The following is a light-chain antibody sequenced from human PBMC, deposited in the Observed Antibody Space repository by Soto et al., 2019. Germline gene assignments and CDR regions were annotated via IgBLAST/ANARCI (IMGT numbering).Light chain of an antibody. Sequence: QSVLNQPPSASGTPGQRVTISCSGSSSNIGSNTVNWYQQFPGTAPKLIIYSNFQRPSGVPDRFSGSKSGTSASLAISGLQSADEADFYCAAWDDSLNGYVFGTGTKLTVL. CDR1: SSNIGSNT. CDR2: SNF. V-gene: IGLV1-44*01. J-gene: IGLJ1*01. CDR3: AAWDDSLNGYV.